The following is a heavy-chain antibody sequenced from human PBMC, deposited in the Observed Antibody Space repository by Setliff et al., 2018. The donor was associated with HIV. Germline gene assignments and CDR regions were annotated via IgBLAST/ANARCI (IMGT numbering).Heavy chain of an antibody. D-gene: IGHD3-16*01. CDR1: GFTFSRYS. CDR3: ARDFLGDGYMDV. Sequence: PGESLRLSCAASGFTFSRYSMNWFRQAPGKGLEWVSSISSSSSYIYHADSVKGRFTISRDNAKNSLYLQMNSLRAEDTAVYYCARDFLGDGYMDVWGKGTTVTVSS. J-gene: IGHJ6*03. CDR2: ISSSSSYI. V-gene: IGHV3-21*01.